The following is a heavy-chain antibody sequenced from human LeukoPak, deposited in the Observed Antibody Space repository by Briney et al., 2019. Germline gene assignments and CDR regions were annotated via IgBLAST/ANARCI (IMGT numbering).Heavy chain of an antibody. CDR2: IKSKTDGETT. Sequence: GGSLRLSCAASGLTFSNAWMSWVRQAPGQGLEWVARIKSKTDGETTDYAAPVKGRFTISRDDSKNTLYLQMNSLKTEDTAIYYCMSDLDNWGQGTLVTVSS. CDR3: MSDLDN. J-gene: IGHJ4*02. CDR1: GLTFSNAW. V-gene: IGHV3-15*01.